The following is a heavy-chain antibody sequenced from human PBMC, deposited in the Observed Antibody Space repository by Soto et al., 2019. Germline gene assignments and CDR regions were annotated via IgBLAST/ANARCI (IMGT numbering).Heavy chain of an antibody. CDR3: ASSSSIAARPMINWFDP. D-gene: IGHD6-6*01. CDR1: GFTFSSYA. Sequence: QLGGSLRLSCAASGFTFSSYAMSWVRQAPGKGLEWVSAISGSGGSTYYADSVKGRFTISRDNSKNTLYLQMNSLRAEDTAVYYCASSSSIAARPMINWFDPWGQGTLVTVSS. CDR2: ISGSGGST. V-gene: IGHV3-23*01. J-gene: IGHJ5*02.